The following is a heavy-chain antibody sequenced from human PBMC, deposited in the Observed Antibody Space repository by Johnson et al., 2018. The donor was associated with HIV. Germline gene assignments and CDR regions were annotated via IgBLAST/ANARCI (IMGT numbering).Heavy chain of an antibody. Sequence: QVQLVESGGGVVQPGRSLRLSCAASGFSFSSYPMHWVRQAPRKGLEWVAVPTYDGTNKYYADSVKGRFTIPRDNSKNTLYLQMNILRAEDTAVYYCAKPGDSYCSGGSCYLDAFDIWGQGTMVTVSS. CDR1: GFSFSSYP. CDR3: AKPGDSYCSGGSCYLDAFDI. CDR2: PTYDGTNK. D-gene: IGHD2-15*01. J-gene: IGHJ3*02. V-gene: IGHV3-30*04.